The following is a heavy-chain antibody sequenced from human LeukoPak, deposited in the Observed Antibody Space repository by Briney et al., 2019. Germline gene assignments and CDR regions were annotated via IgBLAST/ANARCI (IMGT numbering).Heavy chain of an antibody. Sequence: GRSLRLSCAASGFTFSSYGMHWVRQAPGKGLEWVAVISYDGSNKYYADSVKGRFTISRDNSKNTVYLQMNSLRAEDTAVYYCAKGRFAGATRYYFDYWGQGTLVTVSS. CDR3: AKGRFAGATRYYFDY. D-gene: IGHD1-26*01. CDR2: ISYDGSNK. CDR1: GFTFSSYG. J-gene: IGHJ4*02. V-gene: IGHV3-30*18.